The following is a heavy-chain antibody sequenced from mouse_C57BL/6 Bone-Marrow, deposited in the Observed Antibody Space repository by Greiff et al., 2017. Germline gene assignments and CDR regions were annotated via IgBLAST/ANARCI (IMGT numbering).Heavy chain of an antibody. D-gene: IGHD2-5*01. CDR3: ARHNRYSNHQAGFAY. V-gene: IGHV5-9*01. CDR1: GFTFSSYT. Sequence: EVKLMESGGGLVKPGGSLKLSCAASGFTFSSYTMSWVRQTPEKRLEWVATISGGGGNTYYPDSVKGRFTISSDNAKNTLYLQMSSLRSEDTALYYCARHNRYSNHQAGFAYWGQGTLVTVSA. CDR2: ISGGGGNT. J-gene: IGHJ3*01.